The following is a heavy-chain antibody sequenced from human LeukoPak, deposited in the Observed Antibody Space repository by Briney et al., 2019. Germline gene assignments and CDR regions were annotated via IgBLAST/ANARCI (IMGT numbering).Heavy chain of an antibody. CDR1: GYTFTGYY. Sequence: ASVKVSCKASGYTFTGYYMHWVRQAPGQGLEGMGWINPNSGGTNYAQKLQGRVTMTRDTSISPAYMELSRLRSDDTAVYYCARDWLDTAMFTGYDLDYWGQGTLVTVSS. CDR2: INPNSGGT. D-gene: IGHD5-18*01. V-gene: IGHV1-2*02. J-gene: IGHJ4*02. CDR3: ARDWLDTAMFTGYDLDY.